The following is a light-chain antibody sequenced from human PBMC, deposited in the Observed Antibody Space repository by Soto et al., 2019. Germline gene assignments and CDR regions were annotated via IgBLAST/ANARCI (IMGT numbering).Light chain of an antibody. CDR3: AAWDDSLNAVV. CDR2: SNN. J-gene: IGLJ2*01. V-gene: IGLV1-44*01. Sequence: QSVLTQPPSASGTPGQRVTSSCSGSSSNIGGNTVNWSQQLPGTAPRVLIYSNNQRPSGVPDRFSGSKSGTSASLAIRGLQSEDEADYYCAAWDDSLNAVVFGGGTKLTVL. CDR1: SSNIGGNT.